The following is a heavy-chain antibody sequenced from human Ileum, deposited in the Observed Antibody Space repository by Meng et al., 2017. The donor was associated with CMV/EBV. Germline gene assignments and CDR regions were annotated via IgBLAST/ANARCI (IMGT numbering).Heavy chain of an antibody. D-gene: IGHD4-23*01. CDR2: ISTHNGDT. CDR1: GYTVTTDG. Sequence: KSSGYTVTTDGISWVRQAAGRGPEWRGWISTHNGDTSYAQNFQDRVTMTADISTSTAFVEVRSLRSEDTAVYYCARDIRWELMRFDYWGQGTLVTVSS. J-gene: IGHJ4*02. V-gene: IGHV1-18*01. CDR3: ARDIRWELMRFDY.